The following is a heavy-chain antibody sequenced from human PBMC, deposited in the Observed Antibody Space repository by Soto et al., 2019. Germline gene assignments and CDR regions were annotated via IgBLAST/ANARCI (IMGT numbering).Heavy chain of an antibody. CDR2: IYYSGST. D-gene: IGHD5-18*01. Sequence: QVQLQESGPGLVKPSETLSLTCTVSGGSISSYYWSWIRQPPGKGLEWIGYIYYSGSTNYNPSLKSRVTISVDPSKNQFSLKLSSVTAADTAVYYCARLRAMVTWYFDLWGRGTLVTVSS. CDR3: ARLRAMVTWYFDL. CDR1: GGSISSYY. V-gene: IGHV4-59*08. J-gene: IGHJ2*01.